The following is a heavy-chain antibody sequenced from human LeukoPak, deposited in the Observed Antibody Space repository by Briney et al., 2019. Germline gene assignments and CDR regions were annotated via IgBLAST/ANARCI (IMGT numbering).Heavy chain of an antibody. CDR3: ASLYGSGSSNFDY. CDR1: GGSISSYY. Sequence: SETLSLTCTVSGGSISSYYWSWIRQPPGKGLKWIGYIYYSGSTNYNPSLKSRFTISLDTSKNQFSLKLSSVTAADTAVYYCASLYGSGSSNFDYWGQGTLVTVSS. D-gene: IGHD3-10*01. V-gene: IGHV4-59*12. J-gene: IGHJ4*02. CDR2: IYYSGST.